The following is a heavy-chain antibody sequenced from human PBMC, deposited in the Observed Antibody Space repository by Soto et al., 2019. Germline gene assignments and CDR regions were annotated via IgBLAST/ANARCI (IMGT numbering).Heavy chain of an antibody. V-gene: IGHV1-18*01. CDR2: ISAYNANT. Sequence: QVQLVQSGAEVKKPGASVKVSCSTSGYTFTDYGVTWVRQAPGQGLEWMGWISAYNANTKYAPKLQGRVTMTTDTSTSTAYMELRSLRSDDTAVYYCARVLWFGEFPFDSWGQGTLVTVSS. J-gene: IGHJ4*02. D-gene: IGHD3-10*01. CDR1: GYTFTDYG. CDR3: ARVLWFGEFPFDS.